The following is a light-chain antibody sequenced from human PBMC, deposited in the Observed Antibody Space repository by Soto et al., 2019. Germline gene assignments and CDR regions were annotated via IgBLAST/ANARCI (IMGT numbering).Light chain of an antibody. CDR3: QRSYSTPYT. CDR2: AAS. CDR1: QSISSY. V-gene: IGKV1-39*01. Sequence: DIQMTQSPSSLSASVGDRVTITCRASQSISSYLNWYQQKPGKAPKLLIYAASSLQSGVPSRFSGSGSGKDFTLTISSLQPEDFATYYCQRSYSTPYTFGQGTKLEIK. J-gene: IGKJ2*01.